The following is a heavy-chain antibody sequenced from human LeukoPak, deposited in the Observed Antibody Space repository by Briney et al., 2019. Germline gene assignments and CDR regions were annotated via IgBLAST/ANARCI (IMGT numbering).Heavy chain of an antibody. CDR3: ARGAYYYDSSGYYPTEYYYYGMDV. CDR1: GGSFSGYY. Sequence: SETLSLTCAVYGGSFSGYYWSWIRQPPGKGLEWIGEINHSGSTNYNPSLKSRVTISVDTSKIQFSLKLSSVTAADTAVYYCARGAYYYDSSGYYPTEYYYYGMDVWGQGTTVTVSS. D-gene: IGHD3-22*01. J-gene: IGHJ6*02. V-gene: IGHV4-34*01. CDR2: INHSGST.